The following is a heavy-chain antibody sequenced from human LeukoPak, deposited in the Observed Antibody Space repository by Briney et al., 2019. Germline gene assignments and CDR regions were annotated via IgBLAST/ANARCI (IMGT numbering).Heavy chain of an antibody. CDR1: DDSISDYY. J-gene: IGHJ4*02. Sequence: PSETLSLTCTVSDDSISDYYRGWIRQPPGKGLEWIGYFYNSGRSIYNPSLKSRVTISADTSKNHFSLKLNSVTTADTAVYYCTRGAGWLIDYWGQGILVTVPS. V-gene: IGHV4-59*01. D-gene: IGHD3-16*01. CDR2: FYNSGRS. CDR3: TRGAGWLIDY.